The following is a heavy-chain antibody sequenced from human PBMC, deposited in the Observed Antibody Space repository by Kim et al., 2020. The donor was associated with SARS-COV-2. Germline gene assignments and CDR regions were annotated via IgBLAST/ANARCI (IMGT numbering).Heavy chain of an antibody. CDR1: GGSISSYY. CDR2: IYYSGST. J-gene: IGHJ5*02. V-gene: IGHV4-59*13. Sequence: SETLSLTCTVSGGSISSYYWSWIRQPPGKGLEWIGYIYYSGSTNSNHYLKSRVPISVETSKNQFSLKLSSVTAADTAVYYCARGVVGNSGSSTRGYWFDPWGQEPWSASPQ. D-gene: IGHD1-26*01. CDR3: ARGVVGNSGSSTRGYWFDP.